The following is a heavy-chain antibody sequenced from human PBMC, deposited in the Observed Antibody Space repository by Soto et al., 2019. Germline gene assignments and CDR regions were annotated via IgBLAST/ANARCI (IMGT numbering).Heavy chain of an antibody. V-gene: IGHV1-69*13. D-gene: IGHD5-18*01. Sequence: GASVKVSCKASGGTFSSYAISWVRQAPGQGLEWMGGIIPIFGTANYAQKFQGRVTITADESTSTAYMELSSLRSEDTAVYYCARAWRFGVQLWSEYYFDYWGQGTLVTVSS. J-gene: IGHJ4*02. CDR3: ARAWRFGVQLWSEYYFDY. CDR2: IIPIFGTA. CDR1: GGTFSSYA.